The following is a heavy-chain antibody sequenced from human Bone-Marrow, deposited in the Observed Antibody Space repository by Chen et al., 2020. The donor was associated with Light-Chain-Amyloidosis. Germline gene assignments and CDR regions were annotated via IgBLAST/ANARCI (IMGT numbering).Heavy chain of an antibody. Sequence: DVQLLESGGGLVQPGGSLRLSCAASGFTFRTSWMHWVRQAPGKGLVWVSRINTDGTRVDYADSVRGRFTISRDDAKSTVYLQMNSLRAEDTAVYYCSREFTGYDDYWGQGTLVTVSS. CDR3: SREFTGYDDY. CDR2: INTDGTRV. D-gene: IGHD5-12*01. V-gene: IGHV3-74*01. J-gene: IGHJ4*02. CDR1: GFTFRTSW.